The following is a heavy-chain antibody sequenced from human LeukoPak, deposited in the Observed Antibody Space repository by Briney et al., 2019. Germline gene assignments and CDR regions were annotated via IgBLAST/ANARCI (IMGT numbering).Heavy chain of an antibody. D-gene: IGHD4-17*01. J-gene: IGHJ4*02. CDR2: INHSGSA. Sequence: SETLSLTCAVSGGSFSGYYWTWIRQPPGKGLEWIGEINHSGSANYSPSLSSRVTVSLDMSENQFSLKLTSVTAADTAVYYCARGQGTVTTHWGQGTLVTVSS. CDR1: GGSFSGYY. V-gene: IGHV4-34*01. CDR3: ARGQGTVTTH.